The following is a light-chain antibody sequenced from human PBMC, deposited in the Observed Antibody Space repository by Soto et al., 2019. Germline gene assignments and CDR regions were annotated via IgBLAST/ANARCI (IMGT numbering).Light chain of an antibody. Sequence: QSALTQPPSASGTPGQRVTISCSGSSSNIGSNSVNWYQQLPGAAPKLLIYSNSQRPSGVPDRFSGSKSGTSAPLAISGLQSEDEADYYCAAWDDSLNGREVFGTGTKVTVL. CDR2: SNS. J-gene: IGLJ1*01. V-gene: IGLV1-44*01. CDR3: AAWDDSLNGREV. CDR1: SSNIGSNS.